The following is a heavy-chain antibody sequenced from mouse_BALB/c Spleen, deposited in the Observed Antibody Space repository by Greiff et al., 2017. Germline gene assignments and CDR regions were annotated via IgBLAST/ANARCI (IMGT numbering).Heavy chain of an antibody. CDR2: IWSGGST. CDR1: GFSLTSYG. V-gene: IGHV2-2*02. D-gene: IGHD1-1*01. Sequence: QVQLKESGPGLVQPSQSLSITCTVSGFSLTSYGVHWVRQSPGKGLEWLGVIWSGGSTDYNAAFISRLSISKDNSKSQVFFKMNSLQANDTAIYYCASHYYGSSYPFDYWGQGTTLTVSS. CDR3: ASHYYGSSYPFDY. J-gene: IGHJ2*01.